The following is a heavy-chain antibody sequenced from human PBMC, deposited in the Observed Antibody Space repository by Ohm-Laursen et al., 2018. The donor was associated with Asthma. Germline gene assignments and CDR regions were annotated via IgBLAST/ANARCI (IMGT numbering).Heavy chain of an antibody. CDR3: ATHRDGYNPFDD. J-gene: IGHJ4*02. Sequence: GESLRISCKGSGYIFTNYWIAWVRQMPGKGLEWMGIISPGNSDTRYSPSFQGQVTISADKSISTAYLQRRSLRASDTAMYYRATHRDGYNPFDDWGQGTLVTVSS. CDR2: ISPGNSDT. V-gene: IGHV5-51*01. D-gene: IGHD5-24*01. CDR1: GYIFTNYW.